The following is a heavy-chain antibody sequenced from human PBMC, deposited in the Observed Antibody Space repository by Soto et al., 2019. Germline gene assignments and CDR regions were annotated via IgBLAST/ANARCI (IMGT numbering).Heavy chain of an antibody. J-gene: IGHJ6*02. CDR2: INAGNGNT. D-gene: IGHD2-15*01. V-gene: IGHV1-3*01. CDR1: GYTFTTYA. Sequence: ASVKVSCKASGYTFTTYAMHWVRQAPGQRLEWMGWINAGNGNTKYSQKFQGRVTITRDTSASTAYMELSSLRSEDTAVYYCARGFYCSGGSCPDYYYYAIDVWGQGTTVTV. CDR3: ARGFYCSGGSCPDYYYYAIDV.